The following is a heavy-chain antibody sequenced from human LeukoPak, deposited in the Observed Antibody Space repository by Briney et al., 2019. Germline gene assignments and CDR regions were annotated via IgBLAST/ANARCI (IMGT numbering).Heavy chain of an antibody. Sequence: GRSLRLSCAASGFTFSSYAMHWVRQAPGKGLEWVAVISYDGSNKYYADSVKGRFTISRDNSKNTLYLQMNSLRAEDTAVYYCARDLSSGTTSWGSWFDPWGQGTLVTVSS. CDR3: ARDLSSGTTSWGSWFDP. CDR2: ISYDGSNK. CDR1: GFTFSSYA. V-gene: IGHV3-30-3*01. D-gene: IGHD1-7*01. J-gene: IGHJ5*02.